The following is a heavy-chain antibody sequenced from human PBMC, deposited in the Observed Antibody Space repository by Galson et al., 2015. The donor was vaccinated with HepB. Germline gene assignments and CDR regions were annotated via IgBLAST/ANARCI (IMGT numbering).Heavy chain of an antibody. D-gene: IGHD3-10*01. CDR3: ARVYFGSGSSSAYWYFDL. V-gene: IGHV3-48*02. CDR2: ISSTGTTM. CDR1: GFTFSSYT. J-gene: IGHJ2*01. Sequence: SLRLSCAASGFTFSSYTMNWVRQAPGKGLESVSYISSTGTTMYYADSAKGRFTISRDNAQNSLYLQMNSLRDEDTAVYYCARVYFGSGSSSAYWYFDLWGGGALVDVSS.